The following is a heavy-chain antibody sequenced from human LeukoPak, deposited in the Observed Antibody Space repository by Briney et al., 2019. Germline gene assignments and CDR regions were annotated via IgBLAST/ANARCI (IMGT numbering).Heavy chain of an antibody. V-gene: IGHV3-74*01. CDR2: IKSDGTSI. CDR3: ARDGSSWSNWLDP. J-gene: IGHJ5*02. Sequence: GGSLRLSCAASGFTFSSYWMHWVRRAPGKGLVWVSRIKSDGTSISYADSVKGRFTISRDNANNMLYLQMNSLRAEDTAMYYCARDGSSWSNWLDPWGQGTLVTVSS. CDR1: GFTFSSYW. D-gene: IGHD6-13*01.